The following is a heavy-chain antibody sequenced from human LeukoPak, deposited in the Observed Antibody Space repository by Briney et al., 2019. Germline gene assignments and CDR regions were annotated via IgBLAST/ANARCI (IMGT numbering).Heavy chain of an antibody. J-gene: IGHJ4*02. CDR2: ISSSSSYI. CDR1: GFTFSSYS. Sequence: GGSLRLSCAASGFTFSSYSINWVRQAPGKGLEWVSSISSSSSYIYYADSVKGRFTISRDNAKNSLYLQTNSLRAEDTAVYYSARDARGVCFDYWGQGTLVTVSS. D-gene: IGHD2-8*01. V-gene: IGHV3-21*01. CDR3: ARDARGVCFDY.